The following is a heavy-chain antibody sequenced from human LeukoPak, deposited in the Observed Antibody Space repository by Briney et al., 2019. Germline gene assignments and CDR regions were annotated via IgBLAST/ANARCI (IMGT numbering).Heavy chain of an antibody. CDR1: GGTFSSYA. CDR3: AREPYCGSTSCWYNWFDP. V-gene: IGHV1-69*13. Sequence: ASVKVSCKASGGTFSSYAISWVRQAPGQGLEWMGGIIPIFGTANYAQKFQGRVTITADESTSTAYMELSSLRSEDTAVYYCAREPYCGSTSCWYNWFDPWGQGTLVTVSS. D-gene: IGHD2-2*01. CDR2: IIPIFGTA. J-gene: IGHJ5*02.